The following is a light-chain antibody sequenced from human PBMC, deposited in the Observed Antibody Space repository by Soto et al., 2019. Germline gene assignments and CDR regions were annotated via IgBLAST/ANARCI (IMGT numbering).Light chain of an antibody. J-gene: IGLJ3*02. V-gene: IGLV1-40*01. CDR2: GNI. CDR1: RSNIGGGYD. Sequence: QLVLTQPPSVSGVPGQTITISCTGSRSNIGGGYDVHWYQQFPGTAPQLLVYGNINRPSRVPDRFSGSKSDTSASLAITGLQGEDEADYYCQSYDSSLSAWVFGGGTKVTVL. CDR3: QSYDSSLSAWV.